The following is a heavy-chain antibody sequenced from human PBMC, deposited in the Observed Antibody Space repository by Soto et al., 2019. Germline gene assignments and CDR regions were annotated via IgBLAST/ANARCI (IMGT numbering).Heavy chain of an antibody. J-gene: IGHJ5*02. CDR3: ARGRQYQLLRFDP. Sequence: PSETLSLTCSVSGDSVSSGRDYWSWIRQPPGEGLEWIGYIYYSGSTYYNPSLKSRVTISVDTSKNQFSLKLSSVTAADTAVYYCARGRQYQLLRFDPWGQGTLVTVSS. CDR2: IYYSGST. V-gene: IGHV4-30-4*08. CDR1: GDSVSSGRDY. D-gene: IGHD2-2*01.